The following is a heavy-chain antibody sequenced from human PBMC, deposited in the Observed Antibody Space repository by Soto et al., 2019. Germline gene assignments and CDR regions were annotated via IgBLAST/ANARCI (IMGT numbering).Heavy chain of an antibody. J-gene: IGHJ4*02. CDR3: AKARSPSSGSYYGSFDY. Sequence: EVQLLESGGGLVQPGGSLRLSCAASGFTFSSYGMNWVRQAPGKGLEWVLAISGSGDSTYYADSVKGRFSISRDSSKNTLSLQMHSLRAGDPAVYYCAKARSPSSGSYYGSFDYWGQGTLVTVSS. D-gene: IGHD1-26*01. V-gene: IGHV3-23*01. CDR2: ISGSGDST. CDR1: GFTFSSYG.